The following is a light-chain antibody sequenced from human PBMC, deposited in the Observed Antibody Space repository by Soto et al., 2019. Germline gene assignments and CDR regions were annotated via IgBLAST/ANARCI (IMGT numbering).Light chain of an antibody. CDR1: QSVSSN. Sequence: ETVMTQSPATLSVSPGERATLSCRASQSVSSNLVWYQQKPGQAPRLLIYGASTRATGIPARFSGSGSGTEFTLTISSLQSEDFAIYYCQQYNNWPPKTFGQGTKVEIK. CDR3: QQYNNWPPKT. J-gene: IGKJ1*01. CDR2: GAS. V-gene: IGKV3-15*01.